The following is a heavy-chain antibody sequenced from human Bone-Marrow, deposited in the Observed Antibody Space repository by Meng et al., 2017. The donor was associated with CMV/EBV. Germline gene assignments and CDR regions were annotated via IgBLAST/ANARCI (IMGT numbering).Heavy chain of an antibody. D-gene: IGHD4-11*01. CDR1: GFTFDDYA. J-gene: IGHJ6*02. CDR2: ISWDGGST. V-gene: IGHV3-43D*03. CDR3: AKERFNYRAKGDGMDV. Sequence: GESLKISCAASGFTFDDYAMHWVRQAPGKGLEWVSLISWDGGSTYYADSVKGRFTISRDNSKNSLYLQMNSLRAEDTALYYCAKERFNYRAKGDGMDVWGQGTMVTVSS.